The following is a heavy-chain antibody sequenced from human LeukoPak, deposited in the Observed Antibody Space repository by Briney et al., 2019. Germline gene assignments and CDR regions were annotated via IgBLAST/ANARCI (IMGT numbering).Heavy chain of an antibody. J-gene: IGHJ3*02. Sequence: PSETLSLTCTVSGGSISSSSYYWGWIRQPPGKGLEWIGSIYYSGSTYYNPSLKSRVTISVDTSKNQFSLKLSSVTAADTAVYYCARLKYGSSWDPGDAFDIWGQGTMVTVSS. CDR3: ARLKYGSSWDPGDAFDI. CDR1: GGSISSSSYY. CDR2: IYYSGST. V-gene: IGHV4-39*07. D-gene: IGHD6-13*01.